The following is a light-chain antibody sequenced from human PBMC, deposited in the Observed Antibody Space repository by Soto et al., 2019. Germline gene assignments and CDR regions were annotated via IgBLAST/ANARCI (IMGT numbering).Light chain of an antibody. V-gene: IGLV3-21*02. CDR2: DDS. CDR1: NIGSKS. CDR3: QVWDSSSDHVV. Sequence: SYELTQPPSVSVAPGQTARITGGGHNIGSKSVHWYQQKQGQAPVLVVYDDSDRPSGIPERFSGYNSGNTATLTISRVEDGDEADYYCQVWDSSSDHVVFGGGTKLTVL. J-gene: IGLJ2*01.